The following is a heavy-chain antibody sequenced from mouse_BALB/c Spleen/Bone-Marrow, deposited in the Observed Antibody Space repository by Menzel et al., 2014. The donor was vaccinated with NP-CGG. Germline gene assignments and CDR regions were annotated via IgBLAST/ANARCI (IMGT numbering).Heavy chain of an antibody. CDR3: ARINGYDY. Sequence: QVQLQQSGAELVKPGASVKLSCKASGYTFTSYWMHWVEQRPGQGLEWIGEIDPSTGRTDYNKKFKSQATLTVDKSSSTAYMHLSSLTSEDPAVYYCARINGYDYWGQGTTLTVSS. CDR1: GYTFTSYW. CDR2: IDPSTGRT. J-gene: IGHJ2*01. D-gene: IGHD2-2*01. V-gene: IGHV1S81*02.